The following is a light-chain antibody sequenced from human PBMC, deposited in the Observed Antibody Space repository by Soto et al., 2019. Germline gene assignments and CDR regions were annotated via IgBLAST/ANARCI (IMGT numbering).Light chain of an antibody. V-gene: IGKV3-15*01. CDR2: DAS. Sequence: VMTQSPSSLSEIIGERVPLSCRASQNIRSSLAWYQQRPGQAPRLLIYDASTRATGIPPRFSGGGSGTEFTVTISSLQSEDFAIYYCQQYDIWPPYTFGQGTKVDIK. CDR3: QQYDIWPPYT. J-gene: IGKJ2*01. CDR1: QNIRSS.